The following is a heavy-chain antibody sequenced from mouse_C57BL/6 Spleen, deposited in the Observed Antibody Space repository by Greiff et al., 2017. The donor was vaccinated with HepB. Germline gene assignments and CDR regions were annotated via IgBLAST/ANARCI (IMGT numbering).Heavy chain of an antibody. CDR3: ARDAGTRFAY. V-gene: IGHV5-4*01. Sequence: EVQLVESGGGLVKPGGSLKLSCAASGFTFSSYAMSWVRQTPEKRLEWVATISDGGSYTYYPDNVKGRFTISRDNAKNNLYLQMSHLKSEDTAMYYCARDAGTRFAYWGQGTLVTVSA. J-gene: IGHJ3*01. D-gene: IGHD4-1*01. CDR2: ISDGGSYT. CDR1: GFTFSSYA.